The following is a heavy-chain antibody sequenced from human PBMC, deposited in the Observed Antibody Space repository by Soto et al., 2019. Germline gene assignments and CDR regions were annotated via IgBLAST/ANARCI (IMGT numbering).Heavy chain of an antibody. V-gene: IGHV1-2*02. Sequence: QVQLVQSGTEVKRPGDSVKVSCKASGYTFTGYYVHWVRQAPGQGRERMGWINPNSGDTYLAQRFQGRVTMNRDTSIGTAYMELRGLTSDDTAEYYCAKGGAIVAAGTRVYRYNAMDVWGQGTTVTVSS. CDR2: INPNSGDT. CDR1: GYTFTGYY. D-gene: IGHD1-26*01. J-gene: IGHJ6*02. CDR3: AKGGAIVAAGTRVYRYNAMDV.